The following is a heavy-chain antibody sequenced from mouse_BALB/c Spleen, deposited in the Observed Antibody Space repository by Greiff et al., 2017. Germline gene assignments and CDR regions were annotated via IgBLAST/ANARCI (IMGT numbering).Heavy chain of an antibody. CDR1: GYAFSSSW. Sequence: QVQLQQSGPELVKPGASVKISCKASGYAFSSSWMNWVKQRPGQGLEWIGRIYPGDGDTNYNGKFKGKATLTADKSSSTAYMQLSSLTSVDSAVYFCARDGNRGNWYFDVWGAGTTVTVSS. CDR3: ARDGNRGNWYFDV. J-gene: IGHJ1*01. V-gene: IGHV1-82*01. D-gene: IGHD2-1*01. CDR2: IYPGDGDT.